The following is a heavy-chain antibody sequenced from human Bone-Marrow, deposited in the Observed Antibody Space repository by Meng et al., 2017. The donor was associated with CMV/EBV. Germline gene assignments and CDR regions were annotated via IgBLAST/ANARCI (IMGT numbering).Heavy chain of an antibody. CDR2: INPNSGGT. D-gene: IGHD3-3*01. J-gene: IGHJ4*02. CDR3: ARGFGYDFWSGYYPQGDY. V-gene: IGHV1-2*02. CDR1: GDTFTGYY. Sequence: ASVKVSCKASGDTFTGYYMHWVRQAPGQGLEWMGWINPNSGGTNYAQKFQGRVTMTRDTSTSTAYMELSRLRSDDTAVYYCARGFGYDFWSGYYPQGDYWGQGTLVTVSS.